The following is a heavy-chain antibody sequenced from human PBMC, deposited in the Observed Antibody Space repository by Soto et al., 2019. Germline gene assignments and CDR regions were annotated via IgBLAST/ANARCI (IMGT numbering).Heavy chain of an antibody. Sequence: GGCMRIACEACGVRWRCEDVDGVRCDTEKGQECVSAIGTAGDTYYTGSVKGRFTISRENAKNFLYLQMNCLRAEDTAVYYCARANDSGWYGFDSWGQGTLVTVS. CDR2: IGTAGDT. CDR3: ARANDSGWYGFDS. CDR1: GVRWRCED. V-gene: IGHV3-13*01. J-gene: IGHJ4*02. D-gene: IGHD6-19*01.